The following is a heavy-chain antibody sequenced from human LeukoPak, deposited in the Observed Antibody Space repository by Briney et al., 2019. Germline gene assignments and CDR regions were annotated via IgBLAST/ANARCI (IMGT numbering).Heavy chain of an antibody. CDR1: GFSLSTSGEG. Sequence: ESGPTLVNPTQTLTLTCSFSGFSLSTSGEGVGWIRQPPGKALEWLAVIYWDNDRRYSPSLRSRLAITKDTSKNQVVLTMTNMDPVDTATYYCAHSPGRVGWAGYYFDYWGQGTLVTVSS. CDR3: AHSPGRVGWAGYYFDY. J-gene: IGHJ4*02. D-gene: IGHD2-2*03. CDR2: IYWDNDR. V-gene: IGHV2-5*02.